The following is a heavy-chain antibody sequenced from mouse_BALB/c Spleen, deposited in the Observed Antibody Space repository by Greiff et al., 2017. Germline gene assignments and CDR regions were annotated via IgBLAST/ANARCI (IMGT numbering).Heavy chain of an antibody. CDR3: ARELGPDY. Sequence: EVMLVESGGGLVKPGGSLKLSCAASGFTFSSYAMSWVRQTPEKRLEWVASISSGGSTYYPDSVKGRFTISRDNARNILYLQMSSLRSEDTAMYYCARELGPDYWGQGTTLTVSS. CDR2: ISSGGST. J-gene: IGHJ2*01. D-gene: IGHD4-1*01. CDR1: GFTFSSYA. V-gene: IGHV5-6-5*01.